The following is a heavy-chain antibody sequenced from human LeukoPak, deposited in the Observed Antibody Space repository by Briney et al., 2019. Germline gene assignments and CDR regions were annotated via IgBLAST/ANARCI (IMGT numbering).Heavy chain of an antibody. D-gene: IGHD3-3*01. CDR2: INPSGGST. Sequence: ASVKVSCKASGYTFTSYYMHWVRQAPGQGLEWMGIINPSGGSTSYAQKFQGRVTMTRDMSTSTVYMELGSLRSEDTAVYYCARAKTDYDFWSGYLEFDPWGQGTLVTVSS. CDR3: ARAKTDYDFWSGYLEFDP. J-gene: IGHJ5*02. V-gene: IGHV1-46*01. CDR1: GYTFTSYY.